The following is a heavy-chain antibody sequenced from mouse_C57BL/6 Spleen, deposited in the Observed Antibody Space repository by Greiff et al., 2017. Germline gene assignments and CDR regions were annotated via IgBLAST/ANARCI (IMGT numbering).Heavy chain of an antibody. CDR1: GYTFTSYW. Sequence: QVQLQQPGAELVMPGASVKLSCKASGYTFTSYWMHWVKQRPGQGLEWIGEIDPSDSYTNYNQKFKGKSTLTVDKSSSTAYMQLSSLTSDDSAVYYCSYGNFFDYWGQGTTLTVSS. CDR2: IDPSDSYT. V-gene: IGHV1-69*01. D-gene: IGHD2-1*01. CDR3: SYGNFFDY. J-gene: IGHJ2*01.